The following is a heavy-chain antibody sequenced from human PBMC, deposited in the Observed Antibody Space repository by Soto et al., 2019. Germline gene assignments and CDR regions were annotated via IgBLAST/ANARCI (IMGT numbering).Heavy chain of an antibody. CDR3: ATDGSYAPKV. CDR1: GLSFSNTW. V-gene: IGHV3-74*03. D-gene: IGHD2-2*01. CDR2: INSDGSTT. Sequence: HPXRSLRLSCTAAGLSFSNTWMHWVRQAPGKGLVWVSHINSDGSTTTYADSVKGRFTISRDNTKNTVYLKMNSLRADDTAVYHCATDGSYAPKVWGQGATVTVSS. J-gene: IGHJ6*02.